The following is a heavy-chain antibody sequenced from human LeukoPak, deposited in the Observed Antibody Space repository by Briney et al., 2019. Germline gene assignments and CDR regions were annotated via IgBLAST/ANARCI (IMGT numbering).Heavy chain of an antibody. CDR3: ARGVAGVYFYYYMDV. Sequence: ASVKVSCKASGYTFTSYGISWVRQAPGQGLEWMGLINPRGTATRYAESFQGRLTLTRDLSTSTDYMELSSLRSDDTAVYFCARGVAGVYFYYYMDVWGKGTTVTVSS. V-gene: IGHV1-46*01. CDR1: GYTFTSYG. CDR2: INPRGTAT. D-gene: IGHD1-14*01. J-gene: IGHJ6*03.